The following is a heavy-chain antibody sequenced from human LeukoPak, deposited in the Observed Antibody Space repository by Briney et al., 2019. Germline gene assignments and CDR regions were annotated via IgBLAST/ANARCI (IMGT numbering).Heavy chain of an antibody. CDR1: GGTFSSYA. CDR2: IIPVFGTA. D-gene: IGHD1-26*01. Sequence: SVKVSCKASGGTFSSYAISWVRQAPGQGLEWMGGIIPVFGTANYAQKFQGRVTITADESTSTAYMELSSLRSEDTAVYYCAKGVPGGSCFDYWGQGTLVTVSS. V-gene: IGHV1-69*01. J-gene: IGHJ4*02. CDR3: AKGVPGGSCFDY.